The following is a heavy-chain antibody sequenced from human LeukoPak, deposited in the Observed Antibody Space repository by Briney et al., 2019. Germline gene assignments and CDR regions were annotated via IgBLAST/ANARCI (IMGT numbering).Heavy chain of an antibody. J-gene: IGHJ5*02. CDR3: AKVSYGDYVWFDP. D-gene: IGHD4-17*01. CDR2: ISGSGGST. V-gene: IGHV3-23*01. CDR1: GFTFSSYA. Sequence: GGSLRLSCATSGFTFSSYALSWVRQAPGKGLEWVSAISGSGGSTYYADSVKGRFTISRDNSKNTLYLQMNSLRAEDTAVYYCAKVSYGDYVWFDPWGQGTLVTVSS.